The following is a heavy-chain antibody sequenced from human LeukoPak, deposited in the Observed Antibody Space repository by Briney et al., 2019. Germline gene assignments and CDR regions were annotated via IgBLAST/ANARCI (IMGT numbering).Heavy chain of an antibody. CDR3: ARDGRYYYDSSGYYYYYYGMDV. D-gene: IGHD3-22*01. CDR1: GFTVSSNY. Sequence: GGSLRLSCAASGFTVSSNYMSWVRQAPGKGLEWVSVIYSGGSTYYADSVKGRFTISRDNSKNTLYLQMNSLRAEDTAVYYCARDGRYYYDSSGYYYYYYGMDVWGQGTTVTVSS. J-gene: IGHJ6*02. CDR2: IYSGGST. V-gene: IGHV3-53*05.